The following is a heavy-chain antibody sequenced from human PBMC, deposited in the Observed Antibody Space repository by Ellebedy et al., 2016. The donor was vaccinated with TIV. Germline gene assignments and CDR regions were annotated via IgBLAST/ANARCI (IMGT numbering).Heavy chain of an antibody. J-gene: IGHJ5*02. Sequence: AASVKVSCKASGYTFTKYDISWVRQAPGQGIEWMGWISGYNGKTNYAQKIQGRFTLTTDTYKNPAYMDLSSLTSDDPAVYYCLKVGSSSGYDPWGQGTLVTVSS. CDR3: LKVGSSSGYDP. V-gene: IGHV1-18*04. D-gene: IGHD6-6*01. CDR1: GYTFTKYD. CDR2: ISGYNGKT.